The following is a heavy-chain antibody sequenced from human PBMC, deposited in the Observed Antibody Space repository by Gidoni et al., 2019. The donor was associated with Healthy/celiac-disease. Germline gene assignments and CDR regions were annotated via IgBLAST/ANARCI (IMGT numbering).Heavy chain of an antibody. CDR1: GFTFSSYR. V-gene: IGHV3-21*01. CDR3: ARVGLYGDYPYYYYGMDV. CDR2: ISSSSSYI. J-gene: IGHJ6*04. Sequence: EVQLVESGGGLVKPGGSLRLSCAASGFTFSSYRMNWVRQAPGKGLEWVSSISSSSSYIYYADSVKGRFTISRDNAKNSLYLQMNSLRAEDTAVYYCARVGLYGDYPYYYYGMDVWGKGTTVTVSS. D-gene: IGHD4-17*01.